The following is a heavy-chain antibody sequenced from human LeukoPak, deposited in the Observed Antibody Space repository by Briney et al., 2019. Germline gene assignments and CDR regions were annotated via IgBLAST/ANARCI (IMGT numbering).Heavy chain of an antibody. CDR2: INHGGST. CDR1: GGSFSGYY. Sequence: SETLSLTCAVYGGSFSGYYWSWLRQPPGKGLEWIGEINHGGSTNYNPSLKSRITMSVDTSKNQFSLKLSSVTAADTAVYYCARVARLLGGYYPLLDYWGQGTLVTVSS. D-gene: IGHD3-3*01. CDR3: ARVARLLGGYYPLLDY. V-gene: IGHV4-34*01. J-gene: IGHJ4*02.